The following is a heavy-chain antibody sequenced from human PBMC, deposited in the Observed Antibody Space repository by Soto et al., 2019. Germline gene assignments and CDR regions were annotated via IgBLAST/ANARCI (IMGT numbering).Heavy chain of an antibody. Sequence: QVHLVESGGGVVQPGRSLRLSCAASGFTFSSYSMHWVRQAPGKGLEWVAVISYDGSYKYNADSVKGRFTISRDNSRNTLYLQMNSLRADDTAVYYCARGARIAVTSTSFDCWGQGTLVTVSS. J-gene: IGHJ4*02. CDR3: ARGARIAVTSTSFDC. D-gene: IGHD6-19*01. CDR2: ISYDGSYK. CDR1: GFTFSSYS. V-gene: IGHV3-30-3*01.